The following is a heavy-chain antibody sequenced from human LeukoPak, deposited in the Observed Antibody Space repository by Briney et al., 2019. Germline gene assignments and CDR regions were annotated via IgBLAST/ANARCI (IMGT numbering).Heavy chain of an antibody. CDR1: GGSISSYY. CDR3: ARGGWDYGDYVGTFDY. D-gene: IGHD4-17*01. CDR2: IYYSGST. J-gene: IGHJ4*02. V-gene: IGHV4-59*01. Sequence: SETLSLTCTVSGGSISSYYWSWIRQPPGKGLEWIGYIYYSGSTNYNPSLKSRVTISVDTSKNQFSLKLSSVTAADTAVYYCARGGWDYGDYVGTFDYWAREPWSPSPQ.